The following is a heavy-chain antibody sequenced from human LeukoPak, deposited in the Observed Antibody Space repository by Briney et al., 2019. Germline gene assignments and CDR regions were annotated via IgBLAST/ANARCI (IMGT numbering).Heavy chain of an antibody. CDR1: GFTFSTYD. Sequence: GGPLRLSCAASGFTFSTYDMHWVRQATGKGLEWVSGMGKTAGDTYYSGSVKGRFTITRENAKNSVYLEMNSLEAGDTAVYYCARGAAGFDYWGQGTLVSVSS. J-gene: IGHJ4*02. V-gene: IGHV3-13*04. CDR3: ARGAAGFDY. D-gene: IGHD6-13*01. CDR2: MGKTAGDT.